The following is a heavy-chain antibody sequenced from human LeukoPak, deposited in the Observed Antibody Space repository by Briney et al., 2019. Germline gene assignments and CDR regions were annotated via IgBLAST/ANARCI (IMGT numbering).Heavy chain of an antibody. CDR3: TTDRPSGYDFWSGYRDAFDI. CDR1: GFTFSSYS. Sequence: PGGSLRLSCAGSGFTFSSYSMNWVRQAPGKGLEWVGRIKSKTDGGTTDYAAPVKGRFTISRDDSKNTLYLQMNSLKTEDTAVYYCTTDRPSGYDFWSGYRDAFDIWGQGTMVTVSS. V-gene: IGHV3-15*01. J-gene: IGHJ3*02. D-gene: IGHD3-3*01. CDR2: IKSKTDGGTT.